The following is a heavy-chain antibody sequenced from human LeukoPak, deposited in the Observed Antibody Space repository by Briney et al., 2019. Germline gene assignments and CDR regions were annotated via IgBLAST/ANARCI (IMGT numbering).Heavy chain of an antibody. J-gene: IGHJ4*02. D-gene: IGHD6-13*01. V-gene: IGHV4-59*12. Sequence: SETLSLTCTVSGGSISSYYWSWIRQSPGKGLEWIGYIYYSGSTNYNPSLKSRVTISVDTSKNQFSLKLSSVTAADTAVYYCARDMGSSSDDYWGQGTLVTVSS. CDR1: GGSISSYY. CDR3: ARDMGSSSDDY. CDR2: IYYSGST.